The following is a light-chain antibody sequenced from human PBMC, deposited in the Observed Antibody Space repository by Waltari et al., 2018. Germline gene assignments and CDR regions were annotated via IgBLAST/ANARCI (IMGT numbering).Light chain of an antibody. CDR2: QDR. Sequence: SYELTQPPSVSVSPGQTASITCSGDKLGDKYACWYQQKPGQSPVVVIYQDRKRPSGIPERFSGSRSGNTATLTISGTQAMDEADYYCRAWDSSTYVVFGGGTKLTVL. CDR3: RAWDSSTYVV. J-gene: IGLJ2*01. V-gene: IGLV3-1*01. CDR1: KLGDKY.